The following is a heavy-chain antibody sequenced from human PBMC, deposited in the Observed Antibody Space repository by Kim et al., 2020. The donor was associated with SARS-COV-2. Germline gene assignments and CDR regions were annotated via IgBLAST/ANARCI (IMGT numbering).Heavy chain of an antibody. V-gene: IGHV4-39*01. CDR3: ARQVYLGYPVAAAGTLSY. CDR2: IYYSGST. Sequence: SETLSLTCTVSGGSISSSSYYWGWIRQPPGKGLEWIGSIYYSGSTYYNPSLKSRVTISVDTSKNQFSLKLSSVTAADTAVYYCARQVYLGYPVAAAGTLSYWGQGTLVTVSS. J-gene: IGHJ4*02. D-gene: IGHD6-13*01. CDR1: GGSISSSSYY.